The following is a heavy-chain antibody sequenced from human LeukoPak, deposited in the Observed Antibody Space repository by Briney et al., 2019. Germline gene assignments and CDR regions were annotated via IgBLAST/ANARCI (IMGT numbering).Heavy chain of an antibody. CDR3: ARGEDSSSWYWFDY. CDR1: SDSISSYY. CDR2: IHYSGST. D-gene: IGHD6-13*01. Sequence: SETLSLTCTVSSDSISSYYWSWIRQPPGKGLEWIAYIHYSGSTNSNPSLKSRVTISIDTSKNQFSLKLTSVTAADTAVYYCARGEDSSSWYWFDYWGQGTLVTVSS. J-gene: IGHJ5*01. V-gene: IGHV4-59*01.